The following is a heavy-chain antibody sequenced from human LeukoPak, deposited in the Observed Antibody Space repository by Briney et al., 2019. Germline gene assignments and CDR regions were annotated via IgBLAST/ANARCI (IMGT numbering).Heavy chain of an antibody. CDR1: GYTFTGYY. Sequence: GASVKVSCKASGYTFTGYYMHWVRQATGQGREWRGWMNPNSGNTGYAQKFQGRVTMTRNTSISTAYMELSSLRSEDTAVYYCARGQIVYYYDSSGYQDHYDAFDIWGQGTMVTVSS. CDR2: MNPNSGNT. D-gene: IGHD3-22*01. J-gene: IGHJ3*02. V-gene: IGHV1-8*02. CDR3: ARGQIVYYYDSSGYQDHYDAFDI.